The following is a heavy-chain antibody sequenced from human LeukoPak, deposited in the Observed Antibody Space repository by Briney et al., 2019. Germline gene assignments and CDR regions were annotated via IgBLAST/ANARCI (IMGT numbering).Heavy chain of an antibody. Sequence: SVKVSCKASGGTFSNYVINWVRQAPGQGLEWVGGITPIFGTANYLQKFQGRVTITADKSTSTAYMELSRLRSEDTAIYYCARASSDDTAMATPFAYWGQGTLVTVSS. CDR2: ITPIFGTA. CDR1: GGTFSNYV. CDR3: ARASSDDTAMATPFAY. V-gene: IGHV1-69*06. D-gene: IGHD5-18*01. J-gene: IGHJ4*02.